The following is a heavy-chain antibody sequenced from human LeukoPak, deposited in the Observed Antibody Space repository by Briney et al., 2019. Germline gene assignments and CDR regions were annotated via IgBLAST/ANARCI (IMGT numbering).Heavy chain of an antibody. Sequence: SETLSLTCTVSGGSISSSSYYWGWIRQPPGKGLEWFGSIYYSGSTYYNPSLKGRVTISVDTSKNQFSLKLSSVTAADTAVYYCARSHLRFLEWPLEGPYYYYYMDVWGKGTTVTVSS. V-gene: IGHV4-39*01. CDR1: GGSISSSSYY. D-gene: IGHD3-3*01. CDR2: IYYSGST. CDR3: ARSHLRFLEWPLEGPYYYYYMDV. J-gene: IGHJ6*03.